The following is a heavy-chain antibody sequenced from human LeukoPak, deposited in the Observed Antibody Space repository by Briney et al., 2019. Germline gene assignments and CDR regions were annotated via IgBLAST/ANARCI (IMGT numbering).Heavy chain of an antibody. CDR1: GYTFTGYY. CDR3: ARGTGSYDYGNWFDP. J-gene: IGHJ5*02. Sequence: ASVKVSCKASGYTFTGYYMHWVRQAPGQGLEWMGWINPNSGGTNYAQKFQGRVTMTRDTSISTAYMELSRLRSDDTAVYYCARGTGSYDYGNWFDPWGQGTLVTVSS. V-gene: IGHV1-2*02. D-gene: IGHD5-12*01. CDR2: INPNSGGT.